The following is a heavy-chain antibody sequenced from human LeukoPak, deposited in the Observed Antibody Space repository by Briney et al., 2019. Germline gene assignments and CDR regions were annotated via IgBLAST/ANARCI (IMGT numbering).Heavy chain of an antibody. J-gene: IGHJ4*02. D-gene: IGHD3-9*01. CDR1: GFTFSSYS. CDR2: ISSSSSYI. Sequence: GGSLRPSCAASGFTFSSYSMNWVRQAPGKGLEWVSSISSSSSYIYYADSVKGRFTISRDNSKNTLYLQMNSLRAEDTAVYYCARDRLHYDSLTGYPADWGQGTLVTVSS. CDR3: ARDRLHYDSLTGYPAD. V-gene: IGHV3-21*01.